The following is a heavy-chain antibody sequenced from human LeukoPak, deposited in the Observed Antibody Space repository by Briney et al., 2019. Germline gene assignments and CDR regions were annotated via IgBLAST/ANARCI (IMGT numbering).Heavy chain of an antibody. J-gene: IGHJ4*02. CDR3: ARSYGSGNDFDY. Sequence: SETLSLTCTVSGGSISTYYWSWIRQSPGKGLEWIGYIYNSGGAKYNPSLKSRVTISVDTSKNQFSLQLSSVTAADTAGYYCARSYGSGNDFDYWGQGALVTVSS. CDR1: GGSISTYY. V-gene: IGHV4-59*01. D-gene: IGHD3-10*01. CDR2: IYNSGGA.